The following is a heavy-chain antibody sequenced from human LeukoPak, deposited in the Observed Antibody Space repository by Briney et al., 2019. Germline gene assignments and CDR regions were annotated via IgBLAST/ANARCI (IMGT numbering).Heavy chain of an antibody. J-gene: IGHJ4*02. V-gene: IGHV6-1*01. Sequence: SQTLSLTCAISGDSVSSNSAAWNWIRQSPSRGLEWLGRTYYRSKWYNDYAVSVKSRITINPDTSKNQFSLQLNSVTPEDTAVYYCAGEPYCSSTSCSSRYFDYWGQGTLVTVSS. CDR1: GDSVSSNSAA. CDR2: TYYRSKWYN. D-gene: IGHD2-2*01. CDR3: AGEPYCSSTSCSSRYFDY.